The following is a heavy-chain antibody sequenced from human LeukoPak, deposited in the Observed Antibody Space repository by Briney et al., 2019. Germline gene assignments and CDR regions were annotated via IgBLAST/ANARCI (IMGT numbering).Heavy chain of an antibody. CDR2: IYTSGST. J-gene: IGHJ4*02. CDR3: ARGYCSSTSCYPFDY. V-gene: IGHV4-61*02. CDR1: GGSISSSSYY. Sequence: SETLSLTCAVSGGSISSSSYYWSWIRQPAGKGLEWIGRIYTSGSTNYNPSLKSRVTISVDTSKNQFSLKLSSVTAADTAVYYCARGYCSSTSCYPFDYWGQGTLVTVSS. D-gene: IGHD2-2*01.